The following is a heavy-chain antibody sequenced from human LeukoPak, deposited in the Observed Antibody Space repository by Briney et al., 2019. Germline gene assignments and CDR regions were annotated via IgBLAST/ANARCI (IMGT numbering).Heavy chain of an antibody. V-gene: IGHV4-38-2*02. J-gene: IGHJ5*02. CDR1: GYSISSGYY. Sequence: PSETLSLTCTVSGYSISSGYYWGWIRQPSGKGLEWIGSIYHSGSTYYNPSLKSRVTISVDTSKNQFSLKLSSVTAADTAVYYCARREYPGGYLPWGQGTLVTVSS. CDR2: IYHSGST. CDR3: ARREYPGGYLP. D-gene: IGHD2-15*01.